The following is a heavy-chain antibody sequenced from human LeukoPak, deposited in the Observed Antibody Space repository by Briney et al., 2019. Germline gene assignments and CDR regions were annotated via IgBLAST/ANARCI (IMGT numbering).Heavy chain of an antibody. CDR3: AKLIIADTAMVMSECFDY. J-gene: IGHJ4*02. Sequence: SETLSLTCSVSGDSISSSYWSWIRQPPGKGLEWIGYINYSGSTNYNPSLKSRVTISVDTSKNQFSLKLSSVTAADTAVYYCAKLIIADTAMVMSECFDYWGQGTLVTVSS. V-gene: IGHV4-59*01. CDR1: GDSISSSY. D-gene: IGHD5-18*01. CDR2: INYSGST.